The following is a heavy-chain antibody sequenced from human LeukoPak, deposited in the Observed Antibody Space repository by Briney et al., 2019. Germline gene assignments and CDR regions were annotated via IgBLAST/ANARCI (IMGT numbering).Heavy chain of an antibody. D-gene: IGHD4-17*01. J-gene: IGHJ3*01. Sequence: GGSLRLSCAASGFTFSNYVMIWVRQAPRRGLEWVSTITGSGANTYYADSVTGRFTISRDNSKNTLFLQMNSLRAEDTAVYYCAKDPNGDYVGAYDFWGQGTMVSVSP. CDR3: AKDPNGDYVGAYDF. V-gene: IGHV3-23*01. CDR2: ITGSGANT. CDR1: GFTFSNYV.